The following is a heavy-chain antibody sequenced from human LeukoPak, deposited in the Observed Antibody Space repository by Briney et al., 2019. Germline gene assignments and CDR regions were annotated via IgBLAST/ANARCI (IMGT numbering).Heavy chain of an antibody. J-gene: IGHJ4*02. Sequence: GGSLRLSCAASGFTFSSYGMHWVRQAPGKGLEWVAFIRYDGSNKYYADSVKGRFTISGDNSKNTLYLQMNSLRAEDTAVYYCAKGRSIAARPWYFDYWGQGTLVTVSS. CDR3: AKGRSIAARPWYFDY. CDR2: IRYDGSNK. V-gene: IGHV3-30*02. CDR1: GFTFSSYG. D-gene: IGHD6-6*01.